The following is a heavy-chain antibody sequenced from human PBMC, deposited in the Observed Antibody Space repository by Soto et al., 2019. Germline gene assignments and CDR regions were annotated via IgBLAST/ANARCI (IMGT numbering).Heavy chain of an antibody. V-gene: IGHV3-23*01. CDR2: ISGSGGST. J-gene: IGHJ1*01. Sequence: GGSLRLSCAASGFTFSSYAMSWVRQAPGKGLEWVSAISGSGGSTYYADSVKGRFTISRDNSKNTLYLQMNSLRAEDTAVYYCAKVAPRYCSGGSCSSEYFQHWGQGTLVTVSS. CDR1: GFTFSSYA. CDR3: AKVAPRYCSGGSCSSEYFQH. D-gene: IGHD2-15*01.